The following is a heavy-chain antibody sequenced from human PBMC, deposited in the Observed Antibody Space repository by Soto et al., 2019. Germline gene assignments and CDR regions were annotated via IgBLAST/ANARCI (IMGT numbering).Heavy chain of an antibody. CDR1: GDAIRSVGFF. D-gene: IGHD5-12*01. J-gene: IGHJ5*02. CDR3: GRQKGGSRGYDPLPLGWFDP. V-gene: IGHV4-31*03. Sequence: SETLSLTCTVSGDAIRSVGFFWSWRRRLPGKGLEWIGDIHYSGNTYYNPSLKSRVIISVDTSKNQISLSLSSVTDADTAFYHCGRQKGGSRGYDPLPLGWFDPWGHGTLVTVSS. CDR2: IHYSGNT.